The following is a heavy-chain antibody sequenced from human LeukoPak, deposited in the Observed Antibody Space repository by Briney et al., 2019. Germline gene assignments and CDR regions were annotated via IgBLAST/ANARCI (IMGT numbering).Heavy chain of an antibody. CDR2: ISSSSSYI. J-gene: IGHJ4*02. Sequence: PGGSLRLSCAASGFTFSTYSMNWVRQAPGKGLEWVSSISSSSSYIYYADSVKGRFTISRDNAKNSPYLQMNSLRAEDTAVYYCARDLNVDTAMRGQGTPVTVSS. D-gene: IGHD5-18*01. V-gene: IGHV3-21*01. CDR1: GFTFSTYS. CDR3: ARDLNVDTAM.